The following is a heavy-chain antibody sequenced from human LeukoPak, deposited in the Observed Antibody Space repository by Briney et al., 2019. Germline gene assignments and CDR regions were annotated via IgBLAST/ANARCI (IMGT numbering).Heavy chain of an antibody. CDR1: GGSISSYY. Sequence: SETLSLTCTVSGGSISSYYWSCIRQPPGKGLEWIGYIYYSGSTNYNPSLKSRVTISVDTSKNQFSLKLSSVTAADTAVYYCASTTARVRFDYWGQGTLVTVSS. CDR3: ASTTARVRFDY. D-gene: IGHD4-17*01. J-gene: IGHJ4*02. V-gene: IGHV4-59*08. CDR2: IYYSGST.